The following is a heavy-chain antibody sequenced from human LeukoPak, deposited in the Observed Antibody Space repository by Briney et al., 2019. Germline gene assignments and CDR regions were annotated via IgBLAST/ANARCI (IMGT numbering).Heavy chain of an antibody. CDR2: ISSSSSYI. Sequence: PGGSLRLSCTASGFSFSSYSMNWVRQAPGKGLEWVSSISSSSSYIYYADSVKGRFTISRDNAKNSLYLQMNSLRAEDTAVYYCARDAPAGRPDRYYFDYWGQGTLVTVSS. CDR3: ARDAPAGRPDRYYFDY. V-gene: IGHV3-21*01. J-gene: IGHJ4*02. D-gene: IGHD1-14*01. CDR1: GFSFSSYS.